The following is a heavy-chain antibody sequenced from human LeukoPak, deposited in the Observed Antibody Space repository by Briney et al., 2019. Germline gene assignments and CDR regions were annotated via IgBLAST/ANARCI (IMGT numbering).Heavy chain of an antibody. Sequence: SETLSLTCTVSGGSISSYYWSWIRQPPGKGLEWIGYIYYSGSTNYNPSLKSRVTISVDTSKNQFSLKLSSVTAADTAVYYCARGQLWFGESYFDYWGQGTLVTVSS. V-gene: IGHV4-59*12. J-gene: IGHJ4*02. CDR3: ARGQLWFGESYFDY. CDR2: IYYSGST. D-gene: IGHD3-10*01. CDR1: GGSISSYY.